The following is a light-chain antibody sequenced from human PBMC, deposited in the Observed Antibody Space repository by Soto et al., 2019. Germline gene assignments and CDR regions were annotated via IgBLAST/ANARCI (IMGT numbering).Light chain of an antibody. CDR2: GAS. Sequence: EIVMTQSPTTLSVSPGGRATLSCRASQSISDTLAWYQQKPGQAPRLLIHGASTRATGIPARFSGSGSGTEFTLTISSLQSEDFAVYYCQQYNNWRWRFGQGTKVDIK. V-gene: IGKV3-15*01. CDR1: QSISDT. CDR3: QQYNNWRWR. J-gene: IGKJ1*01.